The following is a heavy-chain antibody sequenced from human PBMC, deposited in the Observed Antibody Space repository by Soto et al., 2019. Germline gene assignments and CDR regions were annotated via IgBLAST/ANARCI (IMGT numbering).Heavy chain of an antibody. CDR1: GFNLSHPW. Sequence: GGSLRLSCVASGFNLSHPWMTWVRQAAGKGLEWVGRIKSKTDGGTADYAAPVKGRATISRDDAKNTVYLQMNSLKTEDTAVYYCTTGIYYDILTGYHNVAYWGQGALVTVSS. CDR3: TTGIYYDILTGYHNVAY. CDR2: IKSKTDGGTA. J-gene: IGHJ4*02. D-gene: IGHD3-9*01. V-gene: IGHV3-15*01.